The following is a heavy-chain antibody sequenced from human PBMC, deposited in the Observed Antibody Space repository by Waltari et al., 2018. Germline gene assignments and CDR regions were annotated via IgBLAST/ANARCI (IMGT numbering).Heavy chain of an antibody. CDR2: IIPIFGTA. CDR1: GGSFSSYA. V-gene: IGHV1-69*05. CDR3: ARSLAAAGIDY. J-gene: IGHJ4*02. D-gene: IGHD6-13*01. Sequence: QVQLVQAGAEVKKPGSSVKVSCQDSGGSFSSYAISGVRQAPGQGLEWMGGIIPIFGTANDAQKFPGRVTLTTDESTSTAYMELSSLRSEDTAVYYCARSLAAAGIDYWGQGTLVPVSS.